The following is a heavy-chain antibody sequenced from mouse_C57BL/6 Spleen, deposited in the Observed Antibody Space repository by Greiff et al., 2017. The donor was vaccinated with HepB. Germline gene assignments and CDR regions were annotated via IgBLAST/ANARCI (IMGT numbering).Heavy chain of an antibody. CDR2: IYPGDGDT. D-gene: IGHD2-3*01. Sequence: QVHVKQSGPELVKPGASVKISCKASGYAFSSSWMNWVKQRPGKGLEWIGRIYPGDGDTNYNGKFKGKATLTADKSSSTAYMQLSSLTSEDSAVYFCARTRWPPYYAMDYWGQGTSVTVSS. V-gene: IGHV1-82*01. CDR1: GYAFSSSW. J-gene: IGHJ4*01. CDR3: ARTRWPPYYAMDY.